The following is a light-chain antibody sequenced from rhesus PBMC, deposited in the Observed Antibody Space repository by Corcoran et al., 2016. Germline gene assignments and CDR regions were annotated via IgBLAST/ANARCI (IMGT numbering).Light chain of an antibody. CDR1: QDIDSY. V-gene: IGKV1-43*02. Sequence: DVQMTQSPSSLSAYVGDRVTITCRASQDIDSYLNLYQQKPGKPPKRLIFAASNLESGVPSRFSGSSAGTNFTLIISSLQPEDFATYYCLRYSSDPWTFGRGTKVEI. CDR3: LRYSSDPWT. CDR2: AAS. J-gene: IGKJ1*01.